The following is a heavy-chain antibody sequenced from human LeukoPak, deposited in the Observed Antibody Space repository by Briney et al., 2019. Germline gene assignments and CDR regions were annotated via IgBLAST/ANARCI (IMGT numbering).Heavy chain of an antibody. J-gene: IGHJ6*03. CDR2: ISGDGGST. V-gene: IGHV3-43*01. CDR1: GFTFDDET. CDR3: VKDDVDIGAREGWNYMDV. D-gene: IGHD4/OR15-4a*01. Sequence: AGGSLRLSCAASGFTFDDETMHWVRQAPGKGLEWVSLISGDGGSTYYADSVKGRFTISRDNSKNSLYLQMNSLRTEDTALYYCVKDDVDIGAREGWNYMDVWGKGTTVTVSS.